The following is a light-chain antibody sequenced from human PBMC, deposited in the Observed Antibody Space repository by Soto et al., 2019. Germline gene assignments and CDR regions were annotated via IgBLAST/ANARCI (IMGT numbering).Light chain of an antibody. CDR1: KSVSNN. V-gene: IGKV3-15*01. J-gene: IGKJ4*01. Sequence: EIVMTQSPATLSVSPGERAILSCRASKSVSNNLAWYQQKPGQAPRLLIYGASTRAAGIPARFSGSGSGTEFTRSISSWQYEYIAINYCLQYNNWLPLAFGGGTKGQIK. CDR2: GAS. CDR3: LQYNNWLPLA.